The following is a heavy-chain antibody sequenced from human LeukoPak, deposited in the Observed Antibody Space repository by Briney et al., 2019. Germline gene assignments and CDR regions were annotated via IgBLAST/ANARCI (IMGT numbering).Heavy chain of an antibody. V-gene: IGHV4-34*01. J-gene: IGHJ4*02. CDR3: ARGQLWFGELYGTPPDY. Sequence: SETLSLTCAVYGGSFSGYYWSWIRQPPGKGLEWIGEINHSGSTNYNPSLKSRVTISVDTSKNQFSLKLSSVTAADTAVYYCARGQLWFGELYGTPPDYWGQGTLVTVSS. D-gene: IGHD3-10*01. CDR1: GGSFSGYY. CDR2: INHSGST.